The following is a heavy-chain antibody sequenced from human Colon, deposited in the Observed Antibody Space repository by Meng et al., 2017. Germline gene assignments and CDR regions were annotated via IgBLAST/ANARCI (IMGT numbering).Heavy chain of an antibody. J-gene: IGHJ4*02. CDR1: GGSGKSSGYQ. CDR2: AST. Sequence: QGQPQESGPGLVRASENLSLIFSVYGGSGKSSGYQWSWLRQPPGKGLEWIGYASTNYNPSLKSRVTISVDTSKNQFSLRLTSVTAADTAVYYCARDHMGSLDYWGQGILVTVSS. CDR3: ARDHMGSLDY. D-gene: IGHD1-26*01. V-gene: IGHV4-61*08.